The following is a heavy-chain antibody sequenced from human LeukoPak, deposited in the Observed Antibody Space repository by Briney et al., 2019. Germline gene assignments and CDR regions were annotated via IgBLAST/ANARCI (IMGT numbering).Heavy chain of an antibody. V-gene: IGHV1-8*01. D-gene: IGHD4-11*01. CDR2: MNPNSGNT. CDR3: ARCDYSNYGGAFDI. CDR1: GYTFTSYD. Sequence: ASVKVSCKASGYTFTSYDINWVRQATGQGLEWMGWMNPNSGNTGYAQKFQGRVTMTRNTSISTAYMELSSLRSEDTAVYYCARCDYSNYGGAFDIWGQGTMVTVSS. J-gene: IGHJ3*02.